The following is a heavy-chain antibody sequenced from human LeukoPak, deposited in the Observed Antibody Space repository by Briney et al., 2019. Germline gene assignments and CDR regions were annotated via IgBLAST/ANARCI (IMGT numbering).Heavy chain of an antibody. V-gene: IGHV4-39*07. J-gene: IGHJ4*02. CDR1: GGSISSSGYY. CDR3: AETGSMGLRIDY. CDR2: LCYGVVT. Sequence: PSETLSLTCTVSGGSISSSGYYWGWIRQPPGKGLEWIGSLCYGVVTYYNPSLKSRVTISVDTSKSQFSLKLSSVTAADTAVYYCAETGSMGLRIDYWGRGTLVTVSS. D-gene: IGHD7-27*01.